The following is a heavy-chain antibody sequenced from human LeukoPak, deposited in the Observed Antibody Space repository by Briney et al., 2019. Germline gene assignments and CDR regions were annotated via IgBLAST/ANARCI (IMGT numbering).Heavy chain of an antibody. J-gene: IGHJ4*02. D-gene: IGHD3-9*01. V-gene: IGHV1-2*02. Sequence: ASVKVSCKASGYTFTGYYMHWMRQPPGQGLEWMGWINPNSGDTNYAQKFQDRVSMTRDTSISTAYMHLSRLRSADTAVYYCARSPHILTGENFDYWGQGTLLTVSS. CDR2: INPNSGDT. CDR3: ARSPHILTGENFDY. CDR1: GYTFTGYY.